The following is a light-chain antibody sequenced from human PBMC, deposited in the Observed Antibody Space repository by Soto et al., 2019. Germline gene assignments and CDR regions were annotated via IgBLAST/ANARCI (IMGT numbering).Light chain of an antibody. Sequence: QSVLTQPPSVSAAPGQRVTISCTGSSSNIGTGYDVHWYQQLPGTAPKLLIYGNSNRPSAVPDRFSGSRAGTSASLAICRLQAEGEADDFCQSFDSSRFDVFGSGTKVTVL. V-gene: IGLV1-40*01. J-gene: IGLJ1*01. CDR1: SSNIGTGYD. CDR3: QSFDSSRFDV. CDR2: GNS.